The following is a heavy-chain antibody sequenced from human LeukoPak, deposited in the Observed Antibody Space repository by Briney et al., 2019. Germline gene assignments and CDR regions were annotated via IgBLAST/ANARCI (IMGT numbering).Heavy chain of an antibody. CDR1: GFTFSSYA. V-gene: IGHV3-23*01. CDR3: AKDNGGEYYYYYYGMDV. CDR2: ISPSGGRT. J-gene: IGHJ6*02. D-gene: IGHD4-23*01. Sequence: GGSLRLSCVASGFTFSSYAMTWVRQAPGKGLEWVSEISPSGGRTYDADSVRGRFTISRDNSKNTLYLQMNSLRAEDTAVYHCAKDNGGEYYYYYYGMDVWGQGTTVTVSS.